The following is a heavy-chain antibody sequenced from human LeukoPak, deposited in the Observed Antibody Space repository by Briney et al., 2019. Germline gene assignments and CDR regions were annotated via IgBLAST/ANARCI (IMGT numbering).Heavy chain of an antibody. CDR2: IYTSESP. CDR3: ARVSSSWYQDWYFDL. J-gene: IGHJ2*01. CDR1: GGSISSYY. Sequence: PSETLSLTCTVSGGSISSYYWSWIRQPAGKGLEWIGRIYTSESPTYNPSLKSRVTMSVDTSKNQFSLKLSSVTAADTAVYYCARVSSSWYQDWYFDLWGRGTLVTVSS. D-gene: IGHD6-13*01. V-gene: IGHV4-4*07.